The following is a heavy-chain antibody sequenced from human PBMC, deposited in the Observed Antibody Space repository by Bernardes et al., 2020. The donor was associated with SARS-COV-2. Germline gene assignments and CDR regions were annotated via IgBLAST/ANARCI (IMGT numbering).Heavy chain of an antibody. J-gene: IGHJ4*02. Sequence: SETLSLTCTVSGDSITTYYWTWIRQSPGKGLEWIGYFYDGAVRTTKYNPSLQTRVSISVEASKNQFSLHLNSVTAADTAVYFCARDSYGDGTFDYWGQGSLVTVSS. CDR1: GDSITTYY. V-gene: IGHV4-59*01. D-gene: IGHD4-17*01. CDR3: ARDSYGDGTFDY. CDR2: FYDGAVRTT.